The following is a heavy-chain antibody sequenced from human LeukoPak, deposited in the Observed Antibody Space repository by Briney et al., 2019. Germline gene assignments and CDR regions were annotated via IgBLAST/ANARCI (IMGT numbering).Heavy chain of an antibody. CDR3: AKASAMIVVVSKYFDY. CDR2: ISWDGGSK. J-gene: IGHJ4*02. CDR1: GFTFDDYT. D-gene: IGHD3-22*01. V-gene: IGHV3-43*01. Sequence: GGSLRLSCAASGFTFDDYTMLWVRQAPGKGLEWVSLISWDGGSKYYADSVKGRFTISRDNSKNTLYLQMNSLRAEDTAVYYCAKASAMIVVVSKYFDYWGQGTLVTVSS.